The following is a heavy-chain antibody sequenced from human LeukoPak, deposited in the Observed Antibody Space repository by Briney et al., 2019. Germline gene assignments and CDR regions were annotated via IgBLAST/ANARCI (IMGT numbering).Heavy chain of an antibody. V-gene: IGHV3-9*03. Sequence: GGSLRLSCAASGFTFDDYAMHWVRHAPGKGLEWVSGISWNSGSIGYADSVKGRFTISRDNAKNSLYLQMNSLRAEDMALYYCAKGRLRLGELSLLFWGGFDYWGQGTLVTVSS. CDR2: ISWNSGSI. CDR1: GFTFDDYA. J-gene: IGHJ4*02. CDR3: AKGRLRLGELSLLFWGGFDY. D-gene: IGHD3-16*02.